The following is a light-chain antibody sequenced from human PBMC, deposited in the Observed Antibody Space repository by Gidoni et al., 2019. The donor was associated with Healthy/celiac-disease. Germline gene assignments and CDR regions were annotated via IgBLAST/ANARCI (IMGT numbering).Light chain of an antibody. CDR1: QSISSW. Sequence: DIQMTKSPSTLSASVGDRVTITCRASQSISSWLAWYQQKPGKAPKLRIYKASSLESGVPSRFSGSGSGTEFTLTISSLQPDDFATYYCQQYNSYPWTFGQGTKVEIK. CDR3: QQYNSYPWT. J-gene: IGKJ1*01. CDR2: KAS. V-gene: IGKV1-5*03.